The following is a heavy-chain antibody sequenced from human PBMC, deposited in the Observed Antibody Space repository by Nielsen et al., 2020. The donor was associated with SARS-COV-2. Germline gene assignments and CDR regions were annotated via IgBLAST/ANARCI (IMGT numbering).Heavy chain of an antibody. V-gene: IGHV3-53*01. CDR3: ARVHGFPARFFDY. Sequence: GGSLRLSCAASGFTFSSYSMNWVRQAPGKGPEWVSVLYSGGTTYYPDSVKGRFTISRDNSKNTVDLQMNSLRAEDTAVYYCARVHGFPARFFDYWGQGTLVTVSS. CDR1: GFTFSSYS. D-gene: IGHD3-10*01. J-gene: IGHJ4*02. CDR2: LYSGGTT.